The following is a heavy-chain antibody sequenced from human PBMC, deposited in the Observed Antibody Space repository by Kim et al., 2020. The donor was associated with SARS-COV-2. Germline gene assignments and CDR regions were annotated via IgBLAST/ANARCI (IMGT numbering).Heavy chain of an antibody. CDR2: ISGGGEST. V-gene: IGHV3-23*01. J-gene: IGHJ4*02. CDR3: AKLSARGYSYGYFDY. D-gene: IGHD5-18*01. CDR1: GFTFSSYA. Sequence: GGSLRLSCEASGFTFSSYAMTWVRQAPGKGLEWVSGISGGGESTYYPDSVKGRVTMSRDNSKNTLYLQMNSLRTDDSAVYHYAKLSARGYSYGYFDYWGQGILVTVSS.